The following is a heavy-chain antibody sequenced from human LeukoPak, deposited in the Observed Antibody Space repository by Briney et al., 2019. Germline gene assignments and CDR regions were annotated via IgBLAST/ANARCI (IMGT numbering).Heavy chain of an antibody. D-gene: IGHD6-19*01. Sequence: GGSLRLSCAASGFTFSSYWMSWVRQAPGKGLEWVANIKQDGSEKYYVDSVKGRFTISRDNAKNSLYLQMNSLRAEDTAVYYCARVIVKQWLRPYYFDYWGQGTLVTVSS. CDR2: IKQDGSEK. J-gene: IGHJ4*02. CDR3: ARVIVKQWLRPYYFDY. CDR1: GFTFSSYW. V-gene: IGHV3-7*01.